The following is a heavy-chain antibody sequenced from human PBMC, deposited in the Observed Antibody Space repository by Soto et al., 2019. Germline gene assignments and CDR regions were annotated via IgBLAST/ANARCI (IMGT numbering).Heavy chain of an antibody. Sequence: ASVKVSCKASGYTFTSYGISWVRQAPGQGLEWMGWISAYNGNTNYAQKLQGRVTMTTDTSTSTAYMELRSLRSDDTAVYYCARWQAVAGTYYFDYWGQGTLVTVSS. V-gene: IGHV1-18*04. J-gene: IGHJ4*02. CDR1: GYTFTSYG. CDR3: ARWQAVAGTYYFDY. D-gene: IGHD6-19*01. CDR2: ISAYNGNT.